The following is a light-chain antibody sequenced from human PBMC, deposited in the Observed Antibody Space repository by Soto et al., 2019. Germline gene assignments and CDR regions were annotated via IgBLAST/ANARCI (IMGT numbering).Light chain of an antibody. J-gene: IGLJ2*01. CDR1: SSDVGSFKL. V-gene: IGLV2-23*01. CDR2: EDT. Sequence: QSALTQPASVPGSPGQSITISCTGTSSDVGSFKLVSWYQQHPGKAPKLMIYEDTKRPSGVSNRFSGSKSGNTAALTISGLQAEDEADYYCCSYAGSSIVVFGGGTQLTVL. CDR3: CSYAGSSIVV.